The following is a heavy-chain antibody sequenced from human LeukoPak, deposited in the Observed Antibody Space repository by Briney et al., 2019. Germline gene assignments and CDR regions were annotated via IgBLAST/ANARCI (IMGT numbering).Heavy chain of an antibody. Sequence: SETLSLTCTVSGGSIRSSYYYWGWIRQPPGKGLEWIGSIYDSGSTYYNPSLKSRVTISVDTSKNQFSLKLNSVTAADTAVYYCARGSVSYGYDYWGQGTLVTVSS. D-gene: IGHD5-18*01. CDR2: IYDSGST. CDR3: ARGSVSYGYDY. CDR1: GGSIRSSYYY. V-gene: IGHV4-39*01. J-gene: IGHJ4*02.